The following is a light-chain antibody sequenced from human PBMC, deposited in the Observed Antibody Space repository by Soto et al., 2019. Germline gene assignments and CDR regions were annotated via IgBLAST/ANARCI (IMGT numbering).Light chain of an antibody. V-gene: IGLV2-14*03. CDR1: SSDVGGYNY. CDR2: DVS. Sequence: QSVLTQPASVSGSPGQSITISCTGTSSDVGGYNYVSWYQQHPGKAPKLMIYDVSNRPSGFSNRFSGSKSGNTTSLTISGRQAEDDADYYCSSDTSSSPLVVFGGGTKLAVL. CDR3: SSDTSSSPLVV. J-gene: IGLJ2*01.